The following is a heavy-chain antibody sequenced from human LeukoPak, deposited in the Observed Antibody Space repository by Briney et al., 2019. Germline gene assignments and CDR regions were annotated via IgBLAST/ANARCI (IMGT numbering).Heavy chain of an antibody. D-gene: IGHD3-3*01. J-gene: IGHJ4*02. CDR1: GYNFPGYD. Sequence: ASVKVSCKTSGYNFPGYDIHWVRQAPGHGPEWMGLINPNNGGTEYAQRFQGRVTMTRDTSISTALMELSGLRSDDTAVYYCARGIPSFTLFGVVIYWGQGTAVTVSS. V-gene: IGHV1-2*02. CDR3: ARGIPSFTLFGVVIY. CDR2: INPNNGGT.